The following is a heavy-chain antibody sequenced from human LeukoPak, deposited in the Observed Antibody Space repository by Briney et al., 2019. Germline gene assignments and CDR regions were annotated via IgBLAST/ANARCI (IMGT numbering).Heavy chain of an antibody. CDR1: AITFSNSW. Sequence: PGGSLRLTCAASAITFSNSWMNWVRQAPGEGLEWVATIKPDGSEKWYVNSVKGRFTISRDNAKNSLYLQMDSLRVDDTAVYYCATDRFYNTFGYWGQGTLVTVSS. J-gene: IGHJ4*02. CDR3: ATDRFYNTFGY. CDR2: IKPDGSEK. D-gene: IGHD3-10*01. V-gene: IGHV3-7*01.